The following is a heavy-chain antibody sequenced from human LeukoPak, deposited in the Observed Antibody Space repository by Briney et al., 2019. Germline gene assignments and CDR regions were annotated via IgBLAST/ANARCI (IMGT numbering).Heavy chain of an antibody. V-gene: IGHV4-39*01. J-gene: IGHJ4*02. D-gene: IGHD3-10*01. CDR2: IYYRGTT. CDR1: GGSISSSFYY. Sequence: PSETLSLTCTVSGGSISSSFYYWGWIRQPPGKGLEWIGSIYYRGTTYYNPSLRSRVTISVDMSKTQFSLQLSSVTAADTAVYYCARTFYGSGSSFDYWGQGTLVTVSS. CDR3: ARTFYGSGSSFDY.